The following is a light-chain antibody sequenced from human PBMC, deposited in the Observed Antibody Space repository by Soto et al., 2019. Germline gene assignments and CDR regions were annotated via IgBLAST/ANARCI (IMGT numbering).Light chain of an antibody. CDR2: QVS. CDR1: QSLVYSDGNTY. Sequence: DTVLTQAPLTSLVTLGQPASISCRSSQSLVYSDGNTYLSWLQQRPGQPSRLLIYQVSNLFSGVPDRFSGSGAGTDCTLKISRVEADDVGVYFCLQFAHFPRTFGQGAKVEI. J-gene: IGKJ1*01. CDR3: LQFAHFPRT. V-gene: IGKV2-24*01.